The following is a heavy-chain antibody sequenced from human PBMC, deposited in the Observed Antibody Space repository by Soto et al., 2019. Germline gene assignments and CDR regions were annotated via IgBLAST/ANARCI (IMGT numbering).Heavy chain of an antibody. Sequence: VESLKISCKGSGYIFTSYWISWGLEMPVKGLEWMGRIDPSDSYTNYSPSFQGHVTISADKSISTAYLQWSSLKASDTAMYYCAISKETTIFGPLWFDPWGQGTLVTVSS. D-gene: IGHD3-3*01. CDR3: AISKETTIFGPLWFDP. V-gene: IGHV5-10-1*01. CDR1: GYIFTSYW. CDR2: IDPSDSYT. J-gene: IGHJ5*02.